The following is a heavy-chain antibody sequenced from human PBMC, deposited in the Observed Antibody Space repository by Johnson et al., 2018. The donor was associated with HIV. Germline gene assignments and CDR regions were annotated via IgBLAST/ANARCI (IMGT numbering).Heavy chain of an antibody. CDR3: ARGPHEVVVVAATSAFDI. CDR2: ISYDGSEK. J-gene: IGHJ3*02. Sequence: QVQLVESGGGLVQPGGSLRLSCAASGFTFSSYAMHWVRQAPGKGLEWVAVISYDGSEKLFADSVKGRFTISKDSSKNTLYLQMNSLRAEDTAVYYCARGPHEVVVVAATSAFDIWGQGTMVTVSS. D-gene: IGHD2-15*01. V-gene: IGHV3-30*04. CDR1: GFTFSSYA.